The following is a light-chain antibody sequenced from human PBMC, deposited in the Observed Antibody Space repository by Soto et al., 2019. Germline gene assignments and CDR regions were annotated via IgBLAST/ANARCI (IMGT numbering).Light chain of an antibody. Sequence: DIQMTQSPSSLSASVGDRVTITCRASQDINNFLAWYQQKPGRVPKLLIYAASTVQSGVPSRFSGSGSGTDFTLTISSLQPEDVETYYCQKYNGAPLTFGGGTKVEIK. CDR1: QDINNF. CDR2: AAS. V-gene: IGKV1-27*01. J-gene: IGKJ4*01. CDR3: QKYNGAPLT.